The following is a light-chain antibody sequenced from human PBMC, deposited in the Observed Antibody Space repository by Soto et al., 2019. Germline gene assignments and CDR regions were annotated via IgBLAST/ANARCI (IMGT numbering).Light chain of an antibody. CDR2: AAS. J-gene: IGKJ1*01. Sequence: EIVLTQSPDTLSLSAGERATLSCRASQSVNSNYFAWYQQKPGQAPRLLIYAASSRATGIPDRFSGSWSGTDFTLTINTLEPEDFAVYYCQQVGNSPQTFGQGTKVEIK. CDR1: QSVNSNY. CDR3: QQVGNSPQT. V-gene: IGKV3-20*01.